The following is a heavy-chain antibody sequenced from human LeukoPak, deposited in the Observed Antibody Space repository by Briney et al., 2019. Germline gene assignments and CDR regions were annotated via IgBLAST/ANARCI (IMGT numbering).Heavy chain of an antibody. CDR3: ARVRVFGDRGMDV. CDR2: INHSGST. Sequence: PSETLSLTCAVYGGSLSGYYWSWIRQPPGKGLEWIGEINHSGSTNYNPSLKSRVTISVDTSKNQFSLKLSSVTAADTAVYYCARVRVFGDRGMDVWGQGTTVTVSS. J-gene: IGHJ6*02. D-gene: IGHD4-17*01. V-gene: IGHV4-34*01. CDR1: GGSLSGYY.